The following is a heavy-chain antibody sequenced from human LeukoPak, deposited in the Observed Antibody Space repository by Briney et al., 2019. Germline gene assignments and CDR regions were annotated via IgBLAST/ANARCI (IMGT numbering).Heavy chain of an antibody. V-gene: IGHV4-4*02. CDR3: ARYCSGGSCYSKAFDN. CDR1: GGSISNTNW. D-gene: IGHD2-15*01. J-gene: IGHJ4*02. Sequence: SETLSLTCGVSGGSISNTNWWTWVRQPPGKGLEWIGEVNLQGSANYNPSLKSRVAISVDTSKNQFSLRLSSVTAADTAVYYCARYCSGGSCYSKAFDNWGQGTLVTVSS. CDR2: VNLQGSA.